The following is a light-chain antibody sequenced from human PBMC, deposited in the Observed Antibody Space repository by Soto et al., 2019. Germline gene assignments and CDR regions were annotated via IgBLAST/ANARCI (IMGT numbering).Light chain of an antibody. CDR3: QQRSNWPPIT. V-gene: IGKV3-15*01. Sequence: EIVMTQSPATLSVSPGERATLSCSSSQSVSSNLAWYQQKPGQAPSLLIYGASTRATGTPARFSGSGSGTDFTLTISSLETEDFAVYYCQQRSNWPPITFGQGSKVDI. J-gene: IGKJ1*01. CDR2: GAS. CDR1: QSVSSN.